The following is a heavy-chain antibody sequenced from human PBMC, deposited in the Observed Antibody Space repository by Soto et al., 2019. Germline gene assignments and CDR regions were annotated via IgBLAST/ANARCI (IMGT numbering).Heavy chain of an antibody. CDR2: IYWDVDK. V-gene: IGHV2-5*02. D-gene: IGHD4-17*01. J-gene: IGHJ4*02. Sequence: QITLKESGPTLVRPAQTLTLTCDFSGFSLSTYHMGVAWIRQPPGKALDWLALIYWDVDKRYSPSLKDRLAISKDTSSNPVFLTITNMDPGDTATYFCSLAGDYVLLTFDHWGPGTLVTVSS. CDR3: SLAGDYVLLTFDH. CDR1: GFSLSTYHMG.